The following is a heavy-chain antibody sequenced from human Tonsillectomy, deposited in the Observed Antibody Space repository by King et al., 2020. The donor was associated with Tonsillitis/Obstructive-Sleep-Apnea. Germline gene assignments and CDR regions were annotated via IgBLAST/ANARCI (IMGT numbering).Heavy chain of an antibody. CDR3: SHRRGPNPFEI. Sequence: TLKESGPTLVKHTQTLKLTCNFSGFSLSTSEVGVGWIRQPQGKALEWLALIYWDDDKRYSPSLKSRHTIPKDTYKNQVVLTMTNMNPVDTATYYCSHRRGPNPFEIWGQGTMVTVSS. CDR2: IYWDDDK. V-gene: IGHV2-5*02. J-gene: IGHJ3*02. CDR1: GFSLSTSEVG.